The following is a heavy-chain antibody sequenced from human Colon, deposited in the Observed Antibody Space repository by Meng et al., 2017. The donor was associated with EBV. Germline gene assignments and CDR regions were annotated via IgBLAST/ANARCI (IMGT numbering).Heavy chain of an antibody. CDR2: IYHSGST. CDR1: GRAISRSNL. V-gene: IGHV4-4*02. J-gene: IGHJ4*02. Sequence: VPLPMCGHGRGKRCGTLSLSCADSGRAISRSNLWSRVRQPPGKGLDWIGEIYHSGSTNYNPSLKSRVTISVDKSKHQFSLNLSSVTAADTAVYYCARVGQWLPIDYWGQGTLVTVSS. D-gene: IGHD6-19*01. CDR3: ARVGQWLPIDY.